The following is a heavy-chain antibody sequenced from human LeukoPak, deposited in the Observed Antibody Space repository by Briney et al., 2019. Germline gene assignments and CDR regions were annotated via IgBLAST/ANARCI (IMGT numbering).Heavy chain of an antibody. CDR3: AKVSASAFGVVIGNYFDY. J-gene: IGHJ4*02. Sequence: GGSLRLSCAASGFTFSSYAMSWVRQAPGKGLEWVSAISGSGGSTYYADSVKGRFTISRDNSKNTLYLQMNSLRAEDTAVYYCAKVSASAFGVVIGNYFDYWGQGTLVTVSS. D-gene: IGHD3-3*01. CDR1: GFTFSSYA. CDR2: ISGSGGST. V-gene: IGHV3-23*01.